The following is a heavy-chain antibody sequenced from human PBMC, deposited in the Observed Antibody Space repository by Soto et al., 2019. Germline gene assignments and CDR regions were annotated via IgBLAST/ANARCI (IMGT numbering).Heavy chain of an antibody. CDR2: ISFDGSDK. CDR1: GFSFSNCG. CDR3: VKGSEVARQELDY. D-gene: IGHD2-15*01. V-gene: IGHV3-30*18. J-gene: IGHJ4*02. Sequence: QVQLVESGGGVVQPGRSLRLSCAASGFSFSNCGMHWVRQAPGKGLEWVAAISFDGSDKYYLESVKGRFTISRDNSKNTLFLQMNSLRVEDTAVYCCVKGSEVARQELDYWGQGTLVTVSS.